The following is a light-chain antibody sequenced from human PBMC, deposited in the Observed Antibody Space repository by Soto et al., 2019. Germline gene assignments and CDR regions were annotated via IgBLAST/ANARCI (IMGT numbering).Light chain of an antibody. CDR2: TAS. J-gene: IGKJ1*01. CDR1: KSVTPD. Sequence: DIQMTQSPSSLSASVGDRVTITCRASKSVTPDVNGYQHKPGKAPNLLIYTASTLHSGVPSRFSGSGSATHFTLAISNLQPEDFATYYCQQTYSTPLTFGQGTTVEIK. V-gene: IGKV1-39*01. CDR3: QQTYSTPLT.